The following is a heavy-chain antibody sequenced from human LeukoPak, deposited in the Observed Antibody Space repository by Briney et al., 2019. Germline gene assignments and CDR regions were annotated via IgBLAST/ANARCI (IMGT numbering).Heavy chain of an antibody. CDR2: ISSSGSTI. J-gene: IGHJ6*04. CDR3: XXLXITMIGGV. D-gene: IGHD3-10*02. V-gene: IGHV3-48*03. Sequence: GSLXXXCAASGFTFSSYEVNWVRQAPGKGPEGVSYISSSGSTIYYADSVRGRFTISRDNAKKSLYLQMNSVRDEDTAVYYCXXLXITMIGGVWGKGPTXTISS. CDR1: GFTFSSYE.